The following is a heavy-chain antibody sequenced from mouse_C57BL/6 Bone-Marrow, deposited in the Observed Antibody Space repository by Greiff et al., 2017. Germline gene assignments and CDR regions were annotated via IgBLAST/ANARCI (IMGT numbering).Heavy chain of an antibody. CDR2: IDPSDSYT. D-gene: IGHD1-1*01. CDR1: GYTFTSYW. J-gene: IGHJ2*01. Sequence: VQLQQPGAELVMPGASVKLSCKASGYTFTSYWMHWVKQRPGQGLEWIGEIDPSDSYTNYNQKFKGKSTLTVDKSSSTAYMQLSSRTSEDSAVYYCARSLYYGSSYNYWGQGTTLTVSS. V-gene: IGHV1-69*01. CDR3: ARSLYYGSSYNY.